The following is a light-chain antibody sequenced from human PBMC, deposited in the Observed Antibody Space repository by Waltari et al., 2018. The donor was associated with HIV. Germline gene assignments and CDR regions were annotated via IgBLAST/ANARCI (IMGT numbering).Light chain of an antibody. CDR2: ESS. V-gene: IGKV1-5*03. Sequence: DIQMTQSPPTLSALVGDRINITCRTSQEISSWLAWYQQKPQQAPKLLIYESSVLQGGVPSRFSGRGSGTEFTLTITGLQPEDFATYYCQHYDNSWAFGQGTKVEVK. CDR1: QEISSW. J-gene: IGKJ1*01. CDR3: QHYDNSWA.